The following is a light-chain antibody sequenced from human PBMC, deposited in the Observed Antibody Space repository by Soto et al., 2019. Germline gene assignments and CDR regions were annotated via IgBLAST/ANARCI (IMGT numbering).Light chain of an antibody. V-gene: IGKV3-20*01. CDR1: HSVTSNF. Sequence: EIVLTQSPGTLSLSPGERATLSCRASHSVTSNFLACYQQKPGQAPSLLIYGASSRATGLPDRFRGSGSGTDFPLTISRLAPEDFAVFYCQQYGSSITFGQGTRLE. CDR2: GAS. J-gene: IGKJ5*01. CDR3: QQYGSSIT.